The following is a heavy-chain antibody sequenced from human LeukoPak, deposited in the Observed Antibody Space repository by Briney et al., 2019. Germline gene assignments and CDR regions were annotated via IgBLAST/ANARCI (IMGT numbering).Heavy chain of an antibody. CDR2: INPSGGST. CDR1: GYTFTSYY. CDR3: ARGVWQQLPTTGYYFDY. J-gene: IGHJ4*02. D-gene: IGHD6-13*01. Sequence: ASVKVSCKASGYTFTSYYMHWVRQAPGQGLEWMGIINPSGGSTSYAQKFQGRVTMTGDTSTSTVYMELSSLRSEDTAVYYCARGVWQQLPTTGYYFDYWGQGTLVTVSS. V-gene: IGHV1-46*01.